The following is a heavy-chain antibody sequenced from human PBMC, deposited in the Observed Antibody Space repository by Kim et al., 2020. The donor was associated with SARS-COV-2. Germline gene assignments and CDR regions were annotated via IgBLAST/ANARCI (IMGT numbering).Heavy chain of an antibody. J-gene: IGHJ4*02. Sequence: SETLSLTCAVYGGSFSGYYWSWIRQPPGKGLEWIGEINHSGSTNYNPSLKSRVTISVDTSKNQFSLKLSSVTAADTAVYYCARAGLTKERIAAASIRGRSRYYFDYWGQGTLVTVYS. CDR2: INHSGST. V-gene: IGHV4-34*01. CDR3: ARAGLTKERIAAASIRGRSRYYFDY. CDR1: GGSFSGYY. D-gene: IGHD6-13*01.